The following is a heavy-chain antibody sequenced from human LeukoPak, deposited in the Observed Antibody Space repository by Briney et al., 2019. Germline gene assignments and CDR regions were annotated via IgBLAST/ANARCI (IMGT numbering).Heavy chain of an antibody. CDR3: ARGGYSYGYGIVGAFDI. D-gene: IGHD5-18*01. Sequence: PGGSLRLSCAASGFTFSSYDMHWVRQATGKGLEWVSAIGTAGDTYYPGSVKGRFTISRENAKNSLYLQMNSLRAGDTAVYYCARGGYSYGYGIVGAFDIWGQGTMVTVSS. V-gene: IGHV3-13*01. CDR1: GFTFSSYD. J-gene: IGHJ3*02. CDR2: IGTAGDT.